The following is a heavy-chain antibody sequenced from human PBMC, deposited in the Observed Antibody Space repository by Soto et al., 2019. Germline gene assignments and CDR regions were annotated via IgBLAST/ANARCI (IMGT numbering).Heavy chain of an antibody. CDR1: HYSFARYG. Sequence: ASVKVSCKASHYSFARYGISWVRQAPGQGLEWMGWISTYNSNTKYAQKFQGRVTMTTDTPTSTAYMNLRSLTSDDTAVYYCAREGYCSSRSCALYSHDFFGMDVWGQGTTVTVSS. V-gene: IGHV1-18*01. CDR2: ISTYNSNT. J-gene: IGHJ6*02. D-gene: IGHD2-15*01. CDR3: AREGYCSSRSCALYSHDFFGMDV.